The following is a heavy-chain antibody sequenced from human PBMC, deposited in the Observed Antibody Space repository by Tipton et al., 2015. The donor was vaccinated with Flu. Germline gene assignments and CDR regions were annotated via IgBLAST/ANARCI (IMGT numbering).Heavy chain of an antibody. V-gene: IGHV3-23*01. J-gene: IGHJ4*02. CDR1: GFTFSNYG. D-gene: IGHD6-19*01. CDR2: FSGSGGTT. Sequence: SLRLSCAASGFTFSNYGMHWVRQAPGKGLEWVLGFSGSGGTTYFADSVKGRFTISRDYSKNMLFLQMNSLRAEDTAVYYCAKVIPELVAGLDYWGQGTLVSVSS. CDR3: AKVIPELVAGLDY.